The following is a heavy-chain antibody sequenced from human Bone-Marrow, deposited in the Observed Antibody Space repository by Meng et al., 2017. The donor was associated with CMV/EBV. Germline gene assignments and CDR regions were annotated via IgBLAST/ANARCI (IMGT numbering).Heavy chain of an antibody. J-gene: IGHJ4*02. CDR3: GPNVGGYYDSSGYFDY. D-gene: IGHD3-22*01. V-gene: IGHV3-23*01. Sequence: GFTFSTYAMSWVRQAPGKGLEWVSAISGSARETNYEDSVKGRFTISRDNSKKTLYLQMNSLRAEDTAVYYCGPNVGGYYDSSGYFDYWGQGTLVTVSS. CDR2: ISGSARET. CDR1: GFTFSTYA.